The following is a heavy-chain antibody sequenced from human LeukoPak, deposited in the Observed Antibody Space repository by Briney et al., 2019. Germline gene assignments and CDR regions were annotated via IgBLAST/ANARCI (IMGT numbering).Heavy chain of an antibody. D-gene: IGHD1-26*01. CDR1: GGTFSSYA. V-gene: IGHV1-69*05. J-gene: IGHJ5*02. CDR3: ARDNSVGDNAWWFDP. Sequence: SVKVSCKASGGTFSSYAISWVRQAPGQGLEWMGGIIPIFGTANYAQKFQGRVTMTRDMSTSTDYMELSSLRSEDTAIYYCARDNSVGDNAWWFDPWGQGTLVTVSP. CDR2: IIPIFGTA.